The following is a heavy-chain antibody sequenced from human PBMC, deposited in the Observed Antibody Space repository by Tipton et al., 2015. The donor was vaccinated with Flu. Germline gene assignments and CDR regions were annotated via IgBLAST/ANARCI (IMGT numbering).Heavy chain of an antibody. Sequence: TLSLTCTVSGGSISGYYWNWIRQSPGRGLEWIGYTYSNGDTEYNPSLKSRVTISVGTSGDHLSLKVTSVTAADTAVYYCAGHRGVTIFGAWGQGTLVTVTS. J-gene: IGHJ5*02. D-gene: IGHD3-3*01. CDR2: TYSNGDT. CDR3: AGHRGVTIFGA. V-gene: IGHV4-59*04. CDR1: GGSISGYY.